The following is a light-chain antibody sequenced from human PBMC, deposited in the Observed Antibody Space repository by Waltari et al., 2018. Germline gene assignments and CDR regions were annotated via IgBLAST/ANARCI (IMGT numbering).Light chain of an antibody. Sequence: EIVLTQSPATQSASPGERATLSCRAGRSVSKNLAWYQQKPGQAPRPLIYGASTRATGSPARFSGSGSGRELTITISSLQSEDFAVYFGQQYDNWPRTFGQGTKVEIK. J-gene: IGKJ1*01. CDR3: QQYDNWPRT. V-gene: IGKV3-15*01. CDR1: RSVSKN. CDR2: GAS.